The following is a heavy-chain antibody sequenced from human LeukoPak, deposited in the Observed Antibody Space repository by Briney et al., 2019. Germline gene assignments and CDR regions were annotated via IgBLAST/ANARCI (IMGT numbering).Heavy chain of an antibody. CDR3: AKDAIVRDYSNSDY. Sequence: GAAVKVSCKASGYTFTHYYIHWVRQAPGQGLEWMGWINPNSGGTNYAQKFQGRVAMTRDTSISTAYMELSRLTSDDTAVYYCAKDAIVRDYSNSDYWGQGTLVTVSS. CDR2: INPNSGGT. D-gene: IGHD4-11*01. CDR1: GYTFTHYY. J-gene: IGHJ4*02. V-gene: IGHV1-2*02.